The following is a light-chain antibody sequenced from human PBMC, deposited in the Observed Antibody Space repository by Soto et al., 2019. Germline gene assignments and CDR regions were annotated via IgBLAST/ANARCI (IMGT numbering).Light chain of an antibody. J-gene: IGLJ1*01. CDR1: SSDVGRYHY. CDR2: EVT. Sequence: QSVLTQPASVSGSPGQSITISCTGTSSDVGRYHYVSWYQHHPGKAPKLVIYEVTNRPPGVSNRFAGSKSGDTASLTISGLQAADEADDYCNSYATSNTRYAFGNGTKVTV. CDR3: NSYATSNTRYA. V-gene: IGLV2-14*01.